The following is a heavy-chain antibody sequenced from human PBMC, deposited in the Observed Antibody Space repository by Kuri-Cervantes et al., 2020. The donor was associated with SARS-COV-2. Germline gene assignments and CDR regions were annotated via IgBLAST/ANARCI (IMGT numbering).Heavy chain of an antibody. CDR3: ARGDGMDV. Sequence: GESLKISCAASGFTFSAYWMHWVRHAPGKGLVWVSHIDGDGTGIGYADSVKGRFTTSRDNAKGTLYLQMNSLRAEDTAMYYCARGDGMDVWGQGTTVTVSS. V-gene: IGHV3-74*01. J-gene: IGHJ6*02. CDR1: GFTFSAYW. CDR2: IDGDGTGI.